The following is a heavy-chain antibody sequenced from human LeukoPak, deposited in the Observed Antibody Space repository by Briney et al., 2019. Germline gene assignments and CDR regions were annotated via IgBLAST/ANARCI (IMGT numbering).Heavy chain of an antibody. CDR3: GKGGGSAYHYYMDV. Sequence: PGGSLRLSCAASGFTFYSYAMSWVRQAPGKGLEWVSSISDSGGRTNYADSVSGRFIISRDNSKNTLYLQLNSLRAEDTAVYYCGKGGGSAYHYYMDVRGKGTTVTVSS. J-gene: IGHJ6*03. D-gene: IGHD3-3*01. CDR1: GFTFYSYA. V-gene: IGHV3-23*01. CDR2: ISDSGGRT.